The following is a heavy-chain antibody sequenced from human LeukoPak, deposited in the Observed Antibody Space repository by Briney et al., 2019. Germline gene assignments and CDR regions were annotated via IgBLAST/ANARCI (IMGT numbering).Heavy chain of an antibody. Sequence: PSQTLSLTCTVSGVSFRSYYRSWIRQPPGKGLEWIAYIYYSGNTKYNPSLKSRATIFVDTSKNQFSLDLESVTAADTAVYYCARAKGDYWGQGTLVTVSS. CDR3: ARAKGDY. V-gene: IGHV4-59*01. J-gene: IGHJ4*02. CDR1: GVSFRSYY. CDR2: IYYSGNT.